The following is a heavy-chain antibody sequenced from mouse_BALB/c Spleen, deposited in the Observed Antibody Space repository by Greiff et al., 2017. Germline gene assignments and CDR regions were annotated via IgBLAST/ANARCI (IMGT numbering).Heavy chain of an antibody. CDR2: ISSGGSYT. Sequence: VMLVESEGGLVKPGGSLKLSCAASGFTFSSYAMSWVRQSPEKRLEWVAEISSGGSYTYYPDTVTGRFTISRDNAKNTLYLEMSSLRSEDTAMYYCARAPPYAMDYWGQGTSVTVSS. CDR3: ARAPPYAMDY. CDR1: GFTFSSYA. V-gene: IGHV5-9-4*01. J-gene: IGHJ4*01.